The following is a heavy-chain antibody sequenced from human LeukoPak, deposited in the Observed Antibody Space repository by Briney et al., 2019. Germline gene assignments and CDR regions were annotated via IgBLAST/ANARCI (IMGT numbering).Heavy chain of an antibody. J-gene: IGHJ6*03. Sequence: PSETLSLTCTVSGGSISSYYWSWIRQPPGKGLEWSGYIYYSGSTYYNPSLKSRVTISVDTSKNQYSLKLSSVTAADTAVYYCARDRQQLVLYYYYYMDVWGKGTTVTVSS. CDR3: ARDRQQLVLYYYYYMDV. V-gene: IGHV4-59*12. D-gene: IGHD6-13*01. CDR1: GGSISSYY. CDR2: IYYSGST.